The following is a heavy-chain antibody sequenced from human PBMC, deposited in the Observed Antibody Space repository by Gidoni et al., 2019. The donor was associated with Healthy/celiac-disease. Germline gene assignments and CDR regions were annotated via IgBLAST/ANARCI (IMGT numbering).Heavy chain of an antibody. D-gene: IGHD4-17*01. CDR1: GFTFSSYS. J-gene: IGHJ6*02. V-gene: IGHV3-21*01. Sequence: EVQLVESGGGLVKPGGSLSLSCAASGFTFSSYSLNWVRQAPGKGLEWVSSISSSSSYIYYADSVKGRFTISRDNAKNSLYLQMNSLRAEDTAVYYCASPGTVTTPLDYYYGMDVWGQGTTVTVSS. CDR2: ISSSSSYI. CDR3: ASPGTVTTPLDYYYGMDV.